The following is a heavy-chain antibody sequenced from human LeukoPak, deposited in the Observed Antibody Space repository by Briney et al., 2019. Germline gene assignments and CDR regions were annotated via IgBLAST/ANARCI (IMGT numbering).Heavy chain of an antibody. CDR2: ISSSSSYI. Sequence: GGSLRLSCAASGLSYSDSYMTWIRQAPGKGLEWVSYISSSSSYIYYADSVKGRFTISRDNAENSLYLQMNSLRAEDTAVYYCARGSEGYCSGGGCYYGMDVWGQGTTVTVSS. D-gene: IGHD2-15*01. J-gene: IGHJ6*01. CDR3: ARGSEGYCSGGGCYYGMDV. V-gene: IGHV3-11*06. CDR1: GLSYSDSY.